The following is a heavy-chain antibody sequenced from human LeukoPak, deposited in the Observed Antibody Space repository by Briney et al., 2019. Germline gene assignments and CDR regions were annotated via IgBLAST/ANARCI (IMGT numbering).Heavy chain of an antibody. V-gene: IGHV3-33*01. D-gene: IGHD7-27*01. CDR3: ARAGDAFDI. J-gene: IGHJ3*02. CDR2: IWYDGSDK. Sequence: GGSLRLSCAASGFTFSSYGMHWVRQAPGKGLEWVAVIWYDGSDKYYADSVKGRFTFSRDNSKNTLYLQMNSLRAEDTAVYYCARAGDAFDIWGQGTMVTVSS. CDR1: GFTFSSYG.